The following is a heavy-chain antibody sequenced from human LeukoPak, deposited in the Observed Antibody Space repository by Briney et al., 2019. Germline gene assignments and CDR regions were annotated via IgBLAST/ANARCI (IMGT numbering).Heavy chain of an antibody. D-gene: IGHD1-14*01. Sequence: GGSLRLSCAASGFTFSSYWMHWVRQAPGKGLVWVSRINSDGSSTSYADSVKGRFTISRDNSKNTLYLQMNSLRAEDTAVYYCAKPIPLHDAFDIWGQGTMVTVSS. CDR3: AKPIPLHDAFDI. CDR1: GFTFSSYW. V-gene: IGHV3-74*01. CDR2: INSDGSST. J-gene: IGHJ3*02.